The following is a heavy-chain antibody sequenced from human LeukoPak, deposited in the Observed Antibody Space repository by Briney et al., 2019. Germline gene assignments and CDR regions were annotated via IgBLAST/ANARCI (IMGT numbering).Heavy chain of an antibody. J-gene: IGHJ4*02. CDR2: IWYDGSNK. D-gene: IGHD3-22*01. V-gene: IGHV3-30*02. Sequence: PGGSLRLSCAASGFTFSSYGMHWVRQAPGKGLEWVAVIWYDGSNKYYADSVKGRFTISRDNSKNTLYLQMNSLRAEDTAVYYCATTTDYYDSSGYFFDYWGQGTLVTVSS. CDR1: GFTFSSYG. CDR3: ATTTDYYDSSGYFFDY.